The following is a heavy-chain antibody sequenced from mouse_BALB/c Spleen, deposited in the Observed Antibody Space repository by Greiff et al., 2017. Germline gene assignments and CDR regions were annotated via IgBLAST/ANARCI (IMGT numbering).Heavy chain of an antibody. CDR3: ARDDYYGSRPWFAY. CDR1: GYSFTGYY. J-gene: IGHJ3*01. V-gene: IGHV1S34*01. Sequence: LVKTGASVKISCKASGYSFTGYYMHWVKQSHGKSLEWIGYISCYNGATSYNQKFKGKATFTVDTSSSTAYMQFNSLTSEDSAVYYCARDDYYGSRPWFAYWGQGTLVTVSA. CDR2: ISCYNGAT. D-gene: IGHD1-1*01.